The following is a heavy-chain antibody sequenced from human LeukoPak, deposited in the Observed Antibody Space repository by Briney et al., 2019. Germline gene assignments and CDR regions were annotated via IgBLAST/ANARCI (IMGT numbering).Heavy chain of an antibody. V-gene: IGHV4-59*08. CDR1: GGSISNYY. D-gene: IGHD3-16*01. CDR3: ARRNVLTEGEAFDI. Sequence: SETLSLTCTVSGGSISNYYWTWIRQPPGTGLEWIGYVYNSGNTNYNPSLRSRVTISIDASKNQFSLKLNSVTAADTAVYYCARRNVLTEGEAFDIWGQGTLVSVSS. CDR2: VYNSGNT. J-gene: IGHJ3*02.